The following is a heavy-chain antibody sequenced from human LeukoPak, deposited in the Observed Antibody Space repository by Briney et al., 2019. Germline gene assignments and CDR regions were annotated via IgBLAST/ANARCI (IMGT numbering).Heavy chain of an antibody. CDR2: INHSGKT. J-gene: IGHJ4*02. D-gene: IGHD4-17*01. V-gene: IGHV4-34*01. Sequence: SETLSLTCAVYGGSFNGYYWSWIRQPPGKGLEWIGEINHSGKTNYNPSLKSRVTKSVDTSKNQFSLKINSVSAADSGLYYCARSDADGWDYWGQGALVTVSS. CDR1: GGSFNGYY. CDR3: ARSDADGWDY.